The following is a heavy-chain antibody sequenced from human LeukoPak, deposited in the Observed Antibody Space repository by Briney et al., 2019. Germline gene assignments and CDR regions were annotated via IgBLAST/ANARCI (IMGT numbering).Heavy chain of an antibody. V-gene: IGHV1-8*01. J-gene: IGHJ4*02. Sequence: ASVKVSCKASGYTFTSYDINWVRQATGQGLEWMGFMNPNSGNTVYAQEFQGRVTMTRNTSITTAYMELNRLRSDDTAVYYCARGHDYGGPDCWGQGTLVTVSS. CDR1: GYTFTSYD. CDR3: ARGHDYGGPDC. D-gene: IGHD4/OR15-4a*01. CDR2: MNPNSGNT.